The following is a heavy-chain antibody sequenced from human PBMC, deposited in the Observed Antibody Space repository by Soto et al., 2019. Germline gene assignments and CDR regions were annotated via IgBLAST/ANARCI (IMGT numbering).Heavy chain of an antibody. Sequence: GGSLRLSCAASGFTFSDSWMDGVRQAPGKGPEWVANIKQDGSEKNYVDSVKGRFTISRDNAKNSLYLQMNSLRAEDTAVYYCASLGRHGWGQGXTVTV. J-gene: IGHJ6*02. CDR1: GFTFSDSW. D-gene: IGHD6-25*01. V-gene: IGHV3-7*01. CDR3: ASLGRHG. CDR2: IKQDGSEK.